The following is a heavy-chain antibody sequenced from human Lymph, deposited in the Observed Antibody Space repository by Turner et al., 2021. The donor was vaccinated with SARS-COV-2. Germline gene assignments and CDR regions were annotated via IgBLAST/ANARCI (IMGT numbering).Heavy chain of an antibody. CDR2: ISDDGSNK. CDR1: GFTFSTYA. D-gene: IGHD3-10*01. CDR3: ARYGSGGYFYYGLDV. V-gene: IGHV3-30*04. J-gene: IGHJ6*02. Sequence: QVQLVESGGGGVQPGRSLRLSCAASGFTFSTYAIHWVRQAAGKGLEWVAVISDDGSNKYYADSVKGRFTISRDKSKNTLYLQMNILRAEDTAVYYCARYGSGGYFYYGLDVWGQGTTVTVSS.